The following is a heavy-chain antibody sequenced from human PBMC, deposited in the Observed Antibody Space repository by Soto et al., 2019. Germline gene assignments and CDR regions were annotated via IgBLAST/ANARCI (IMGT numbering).Heavy chain of an antibody. D-gene: IGHD2-2*01. CDR2: FYYSGST. CDR3: ARFQVFCITTGCNGHYARDV. V-gene: IGHV4-4*02. Sequence: ETLSLTCAVSGGSISSSNWWSWIRQPPGQGLEWIGLFYYSGSTHYNPSLKSRLTVSVDTSKNQFSLKVSSVTAADTAVYYCARFQVFCITTGCNGHYARDVWGQGPRVPVS. J-gene: IGHJ6*02. CDR1: GGSISSSNW.